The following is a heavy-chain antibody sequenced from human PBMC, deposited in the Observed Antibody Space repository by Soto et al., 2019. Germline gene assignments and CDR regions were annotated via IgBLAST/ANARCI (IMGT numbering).Heavy chain of an antibody. V-gene: IGHV4-39*01. D-gene: IGHD2-15*01. Sequence: QLQLQESGPGLVKPSETLSLTCTVSGGSISSSSYYWGWIRQPPGKGLEWIGSIYYSGGTYYSTSLKSRVTIAVDTSKNHFSLKPSSVTAADTAVYYCAGYYRYCSDGSCFDYWGQGTLVTVSS. CDR1: GGSISSSSYY. CDR3: AGYYRYCSDGSCFDY. CDR2: IYYSGGT. J-gene: IGHJ4*02.